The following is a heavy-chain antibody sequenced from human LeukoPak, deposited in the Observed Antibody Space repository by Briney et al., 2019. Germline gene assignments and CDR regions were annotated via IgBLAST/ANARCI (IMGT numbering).Heavy chain of an antibody. V-gene: IGHV3-66*01. CDR3: ARDAWFGEFPELDV. Sequence: GGSLRLSCAASGFTVSSNYMSWVRQAPGKGLEWVSVIYSGGSTYYADSVKGRFTISRDNSKNTLYLQMNSLRAEDTAVHYCARDAWFGEFPELDVWGQGTTVTVSS. CDR1: GFTVSSNY. J-gene: IGHJ6*02. D-gene: IGHD3-10*01. CDR2: IYSGGST.